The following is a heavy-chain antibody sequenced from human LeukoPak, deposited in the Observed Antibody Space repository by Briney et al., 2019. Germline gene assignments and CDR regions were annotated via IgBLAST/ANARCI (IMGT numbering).Heavy chain of an antibody. CDR2: FNPNTGDA. CDR3: ATGGPQTSGEKRGLDY. CDR1: GGTFSSYA. V-gene: IGHV1-2*04. D-gene: IGHD6-25*01. J-gene: IGHJ4*02. Sequence: VASVKVSCKASGGTFSSYAISWVRQAPGQGLEWMGWFNPNTGDAKYAEKFQGWITMTSDTSIRTAYMEIRSLKSDDTAIYYCATGGPQTSGEKRGLDYWGQGTLVTVSS.